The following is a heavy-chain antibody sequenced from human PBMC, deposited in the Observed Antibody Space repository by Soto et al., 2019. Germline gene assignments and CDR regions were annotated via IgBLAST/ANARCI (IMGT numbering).Heavy chain of an antibody. V-gene: IGHV4-59*01. CDR2: IHYSGST. J-gene: IGHJ4*02. CDR1: GGSINSNY. Sequence: SETLSLTCTVSGGSINSNYWSWIRQPPGKGLEWIGYIHYSGSTNYNPSLKSRVTISVDTSKKQFSLKLRSVTTADTAVYYCARGDWLGVDSWGQGTLVTVSS. CDR3: ARGDWLGVDS. D-gene: IGHD3-9*01.